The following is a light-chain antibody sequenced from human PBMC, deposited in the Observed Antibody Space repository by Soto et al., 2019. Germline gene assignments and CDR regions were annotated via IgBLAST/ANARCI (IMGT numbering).Light chain of an antibody. Sequence: EIVLTQSPATLSLSPGERATLSCRASQSVSRYLAWYQQKPGQAPRLLIYDASNRATGIPARFSGSGSGTDFTRTISILEPEDFAVYYCQQRSNWPMYTFGQGTKLEIK. CDR3: QQRSNWPMYT. J-gene: IGKJ2*01. CDR2: DAS. CDR1: QSVSRY. V-gene: IGKV3-11*01.